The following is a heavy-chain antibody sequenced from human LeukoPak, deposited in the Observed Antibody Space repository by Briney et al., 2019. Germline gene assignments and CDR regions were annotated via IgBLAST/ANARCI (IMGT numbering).Heavy chain of an antibody. J-gene: IGHJ4*02. CDR2: IYYSGST. Sequence: PSETLSLTCTVSGGSISSYQWSWIRQPPGKGLEWIGYIYYSGSTNYNPSLKSRVTISVDTAMNQFSLKLTSVTAADTAVYYCAEGGSSGYGFNFDYWGQGTLITVSS. CDR3: AEGGSSGYGFNFDY. V-gene: IGHV4-59*08. CDR1: GGSISSYQ. D-gene: IGHD5-12*01.